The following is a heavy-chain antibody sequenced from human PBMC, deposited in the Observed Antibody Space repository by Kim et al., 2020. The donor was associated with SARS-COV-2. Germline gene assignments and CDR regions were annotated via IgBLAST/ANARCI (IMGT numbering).Heavy chain of an antibody. CDR1: GGSISGDS. CDR3: ARLGVTRYYHYYMDV. V-gene: IGHV4-59*08. J-gene: IGHJ6*03. CDR2: IFNSGST. D-gene: IGHD4-4*01. Sequence: SETLSLTCTVSGGSISGDSWTWIRQPPGKGLEWIGHIFNSGSTNYNPALKSRVTISVDTSKNQISLQLTSVTAADTAMYYCARLGVTRYYHYYMDVWGKGTTVTVPS.